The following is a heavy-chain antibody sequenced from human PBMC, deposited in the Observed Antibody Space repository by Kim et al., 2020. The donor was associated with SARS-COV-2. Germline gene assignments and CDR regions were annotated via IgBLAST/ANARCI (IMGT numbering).Heavy chain of an antibody. D-gene: IGHD6-19*01. CDR3: AREEAVAGTWGGMDV. J-gene: IGHJ6*02. CDR2: INAGNGNT. CDR1: GYTFTSYA. Sequence: ASVKVSCKASGYTFTSYAMHWVRQAPGQRLEWMGWINAGNGNTKYSQKFQGRVTITRDTSASTAYMELSSLRSEDTAVYYCAREEAVAGTWGGMDVWGQGTTVTVSS. V-gene: IGHV1-3*01.